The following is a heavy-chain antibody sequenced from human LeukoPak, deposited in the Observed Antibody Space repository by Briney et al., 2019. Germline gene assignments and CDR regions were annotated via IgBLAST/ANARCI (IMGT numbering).Heavy chain of an antibody. Sequence: GGSLRLSCVASGFTFDNFAMTWVRQAPGKGLEWVSTICDNIHYADSVRGRFTISRDNSRKTVFLQMNSLTPEDAATYYCAKDSQGFYGGFWYGTYGMDVWGQGTTVTVSS. CDR2: ICDNI. V-gene: IGHV3-23*01. D-gene: IGHD3-16*01. CDR1: GFTFDNFA. CDR3: AKDSQGFYGGFWYGTYGMDV. J-gene: IGHJ6*02.